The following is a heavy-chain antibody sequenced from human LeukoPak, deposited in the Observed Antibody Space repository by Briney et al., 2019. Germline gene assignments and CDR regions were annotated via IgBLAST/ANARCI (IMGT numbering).Heavy chain of an antibody. CDR3: ARALRTGQGDYVPVL. CDR1: GYKFTNYW. D-gene: IGHD4-17*01. CDR2: IYPGDSET. Sequence: GESLKISCKASGYKFTNYWIGWVRQMPGKGLEWMTIIYPGDSETRYSPSFQGQVTISADKSIGTMYLQWSSLKASDTAMYYCARALRTGQGDYVPVLWGQGTLPIVSS. V-gene: IGHV5-51*01. J-gene: IGHJ4*02.